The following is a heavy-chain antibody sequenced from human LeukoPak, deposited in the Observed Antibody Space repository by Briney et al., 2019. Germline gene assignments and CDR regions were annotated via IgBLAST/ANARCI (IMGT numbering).Heavy chain of an antibody. CDR3: AKDRLGEWRGYFDSSGSTNYFEN. V-gene: IGHV3-30*02. D-gene: IGHD3-22*01. CDR1: GFTFSTYG. J-gene: IGHJ4*02. CDR2: IRHDGSDN. Sequence: GGSLRLSCAASGFTFSTYGMHWVRQAPGEGLEWVAFIRHDGSDNFYGDSVKGRFAIFRDNPKNTMYLQMNSLRPEDTAVYYCAKDRLGEWRGYFDSSGSTNYFENWGQGTRVTVSS.